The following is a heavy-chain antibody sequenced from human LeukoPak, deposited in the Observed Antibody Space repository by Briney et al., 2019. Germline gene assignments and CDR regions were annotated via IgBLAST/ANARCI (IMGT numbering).Heavy chain of an antibody. J-gene: IGHJ4*02. D-gene: IGHD4-17*01. CDR2: ISAYNGNT. Sequence: ASAKVSCKASGYTFTSYGISWVRQAPGQGLEWMGWISAYNGNTNYAQKLQGRVTMTTDTSTSTVYMELRSLRSADTAVYYCARDWWYGDYSIGDNWGQGTLVIVSS. CDR1: GYTFTSYG. CDR3: ARDWWYGDYSIGDN. V-gene: IGHV1-18*01.